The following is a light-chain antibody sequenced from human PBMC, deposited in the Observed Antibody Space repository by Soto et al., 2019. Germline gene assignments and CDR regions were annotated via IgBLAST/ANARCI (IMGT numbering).Light chain of an antibody. Sequence: QSALTQPASVSGSPGQSTTISCTGTSSVVGGYNYVSWYQQHPGKAPKLMIYDVSNRPSGVSNRFSGSKSGKTASLTISGLQAEDEADYFCSSCTSSRRGVFGTGTKVTVL. CDR3: SSCTSSRRGV. V-gene: IGLV2-14*01. J-gene: IGLJ1*01. CDR2: DVS. CDR1: SSVVGGYNY.